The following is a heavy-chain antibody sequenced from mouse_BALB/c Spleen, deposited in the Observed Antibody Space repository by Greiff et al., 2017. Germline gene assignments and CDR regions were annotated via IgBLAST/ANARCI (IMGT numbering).Heavy chain of an antibody. CDR1: GYSITSGYY. CDR3: ARETTVVAMDY. CDR2: ISYDGSN. J-gene: IGHJ4*01. D-gene: IGHD1-1*01. Sequence: EVKLQESGPGLVKPSQSLSLTCSVTGYSITSGYYWNWIRQFPGNKLEWMGYISYDGSNNYNPSLKNRISITRDTSKNQFFLKLNSVTTEDTATYYCARETTVVAMDYWGQGTSVTVSS. V-gene: IGHV3-6*02.